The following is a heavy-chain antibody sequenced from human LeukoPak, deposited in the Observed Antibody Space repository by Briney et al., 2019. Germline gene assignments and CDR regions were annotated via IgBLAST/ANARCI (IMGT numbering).Heavy chain of an antibody. V-gene: IGHV4-34*01. CDR1: GGSFSGYY. CDR3: ARGALGSTSCCFMDV. CDR2: INHSGST. D-gene: IGHD2-2*01. Sequence: PSKTLSLTCAVYGGSFSGYYWSWIRQPPGKGLEWIGEINHSGSTNYNPSLKSRVTISVDTSKNQFSLKLSSVTAADTAVYYCARGALGSTSCCFMDVWGQGTTVTVSS. J-gene: IGHJ6*02.